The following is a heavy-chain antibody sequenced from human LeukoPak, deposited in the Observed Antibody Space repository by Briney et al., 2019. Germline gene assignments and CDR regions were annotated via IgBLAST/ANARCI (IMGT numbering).Heavy chain of an antibody. CDR2: INPSGGST. CDR3: ARDLKGYYYYDY. J-gene: IGHJ4*02. D-gene: IGHD3-22*01. V-gene: IGHV1-46*01. CDR1: GYTFTSYY. Sequence: ASVKVSCKASGYTFTSYYMHWVRQAPGQGLEWMGIINPSGGSTSYAQKFQGRVTMTRDTSTSTVYMGLSSLRSEDTAVYYCARDLKGYYYYDYWGQGTLVTVSS.